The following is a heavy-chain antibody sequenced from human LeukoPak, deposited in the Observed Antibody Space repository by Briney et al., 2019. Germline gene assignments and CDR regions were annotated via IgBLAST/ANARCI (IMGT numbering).Heavy chain of an antibody. J-gene: IGHJ4*02. CDR1: GFTFSSYW. V-gene: IGHV3-7*01. CDR3: ARSYGSGWYFFDY. Sequence: PGGSLRLSCAASGFTFSSYWMSWVRQAPGKGLEWVANIKQDGSEKYYVDSVKGRFTISRDNAKNSLHLQMTSLRAEDTAVYYCARSYGSGWYFFDYWGQGTLVTVSS. CDR2: IKQDGSEK. D-gene: IGHD6-19*01.